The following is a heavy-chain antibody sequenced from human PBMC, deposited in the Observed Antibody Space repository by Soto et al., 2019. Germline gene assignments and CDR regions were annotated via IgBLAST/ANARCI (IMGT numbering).Heavy chain of an antibody. D-gene: IGHD4-17*01. CDR1: GFTFNIYD. J-gene: IGHJ6*02. V-gene: IGHV3-30-3*01. CDR3: AREDDYGYRYINYGLDV. CDR2: ISFDGTKK. Sequence: QAQLVESGGGVVQPGRSLRLSCAASGFTFNIYDLHWVRQAPGKGLEWVAVISFDGTKKYYSDSVKGRFTNSRDNLKNTLYLQMNNLRVEDAALYFCAREDDYGYRYINYGLDVWGQGTTVTVSS.